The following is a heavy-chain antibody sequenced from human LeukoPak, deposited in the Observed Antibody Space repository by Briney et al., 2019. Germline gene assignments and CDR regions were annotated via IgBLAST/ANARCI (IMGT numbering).Heavy chain of an antibody. Sequence: GGSLRLSCAASGFTFSSYAMHWVRQAPGKGLEWVAVISYDGSNKYYADSVKGRFTISGDNSKNTLYLQMNSLRAEDTAVYYCARVKFGELLGSNWFDPWGQGTLVTVSS. CDR1: GFTFSSYA. CDR3: ARVKFGELLGSNWFDP. V-gene: IGHV3-30*04. CDR2: ISYDGSNK. J-gene: IGHJ5*02. D-gene: IGHD3-10*01.